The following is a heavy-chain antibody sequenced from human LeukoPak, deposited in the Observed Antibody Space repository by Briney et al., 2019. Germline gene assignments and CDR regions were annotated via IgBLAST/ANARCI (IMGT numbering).Heavy chain of an antibody. Sequence: PGGSLRLSCAASGFTFSSYDMHWVRQTTGKGLEWVSAIGTAGDTYYPGSVKGRFTTSRENVKNSLYLQMNSLRAGDTAVYYCARGDSSGYQRNTKLDYWGQGTLVTVSS. D-gene: IGHD3-22*01. CDR2: IGTAGDT. CDR3: ARGDSSGYQRNTKLDY. CDR1: GFTFSSYD. V-gene: IGHV3-13*01. J-gene: IGHJ4*02.